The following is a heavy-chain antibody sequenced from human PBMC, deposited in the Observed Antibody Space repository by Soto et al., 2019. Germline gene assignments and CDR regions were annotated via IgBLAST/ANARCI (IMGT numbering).Heavy chain of an antibody. J-gene: IGHJ4*02. CDR2: IFYTGST. V-gene: IGHV4-39*02. D-gene: IGHD6-13*01. CDR1: GGSINISGYY. Sequence: PSETLSLTCTVSGGSINISGYYWGWLLQPPGKGLEWIGSIFYTGSTYYNPSVKSRVTMTSDKSITTVYMELSSLRSDDTAVYYCVRDAPSQQSIFDRWGQGTLVTVSS. CDR3: VRDAPSQQSIFDR.